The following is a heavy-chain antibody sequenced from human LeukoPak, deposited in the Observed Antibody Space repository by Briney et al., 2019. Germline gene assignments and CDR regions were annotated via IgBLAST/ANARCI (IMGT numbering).Heavy chain of an antibody. D-gene: IGHD3-22*01. V-gene: IGHV3-23*01. CDR1: GFTFSSYA. CDR3: ACMIVVVTPKGCPD. J-gene: IGHJ4*02. CDR2: ISGSGGST. Sequence: GGSLRLSCAASGFTFSSYAMSWVRQAPGKGLEWVSAISGSGGSTYYADSVKGRFTISRDNSKSTLYLQMNSLRAEDTAVYHCACMIVVVTPKGCPDWGQGTLVTVSS.